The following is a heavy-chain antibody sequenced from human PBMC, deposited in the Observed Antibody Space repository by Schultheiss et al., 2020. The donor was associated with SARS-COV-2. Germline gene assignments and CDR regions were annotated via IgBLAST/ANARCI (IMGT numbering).Heavy chain of an antibody. CDR1: GYTFTSYG. J-gene: IGHJ4*02. CDR3: ARESASTVTSNFDN. D-gene: IGHD4-11*01. CDR2: INPNSGGT. V-gene: IGHV1-2*06. Sequence: ASVKVSCKASGYTFTSYGISWVRQAPGQGLEWMGRINPNSGGTNYAQKFQGRVTMTRDTSISIAYMELTRLTSDDTALYYCARESASTVTSNFDNWGQGTLVTVSS.